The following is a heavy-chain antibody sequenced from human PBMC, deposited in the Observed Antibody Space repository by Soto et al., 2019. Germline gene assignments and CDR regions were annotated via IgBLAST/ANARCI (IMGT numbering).Heavy chain of an antibody. CDR3: AKDLSGARWYYDALDV. D-gene: IGHD2-15*01. V-gene: IGHV3-30*18. CDR2: TSYDGTNK. CDR1: GFTFSTHG. Sequence: GGSLRLSCDVSGFTFSTHGMHWVRQAPGKGLEWVAGTSYDGTNKYYARSVQGRFTISRENSMKTLYLQMNSLRTEDTAVYYCAKDLSGARWYYDALDVWGQGTTVTVSS. J-gene: IGHJ6*02.